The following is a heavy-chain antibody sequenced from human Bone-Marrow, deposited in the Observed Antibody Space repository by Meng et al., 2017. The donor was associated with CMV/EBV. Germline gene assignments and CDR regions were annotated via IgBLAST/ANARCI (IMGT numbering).Heavy chain of an antibody. J-gene: IGHJ4*02. V-gene: IGHV1-46*01. D-gene: IGHD2-21*01. Sequence: ASVKVSCKASGYTFTSYYMHWVRQAPGQGLEWMGIINPSGGSTSYAQKFQGRVTMTRDTSTSTVYMELSRLRSDDTAVYYCARYCGGDCYPMGGFDYWGQGTLVTASS. CDR2: INPSGGST. CDR1: GYTFTSYY. CDR3: ARYCGGDCYPMGGFDY.